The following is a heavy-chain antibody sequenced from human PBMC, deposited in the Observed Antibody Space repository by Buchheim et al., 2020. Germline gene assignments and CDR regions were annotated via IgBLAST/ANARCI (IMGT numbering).Heavy chain of an antibody. Sequence: QVQLVQSGAEVKKPGASVKVSCKASGYTFTSYYMHWVRQAPGQGLEWMGIINPSGGSTSYAQKFQGRVTMTRETSTSTVYMELSSLRSEDTAVYYCARDGVVVAAMASLAYDYWGQGTL. CDR1: GYTFTSYY. V-gene: IGHV1-46*01. J-gene: IGHJ4*02. D-gene: IGHD2-15*01. CDR3: ARDGVVVAAMASLAYDY. CDR2: INPSGGST.